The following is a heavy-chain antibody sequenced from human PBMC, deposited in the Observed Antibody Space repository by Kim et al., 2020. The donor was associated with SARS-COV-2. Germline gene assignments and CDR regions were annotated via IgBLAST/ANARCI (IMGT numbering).Heavy chain of an antibody. Sequence: GGSLRLSCAASGFTFSSYEMNWVRQAPGKGLEWVSYIGTSGTAMYYADSVKGRFTISRDNAKNSLYLQMNSLRAEDTAVYYCARFPINSGTDWFDPWGQGTLVTVSS. CDR1: GFTFSSYE. CDR3: ARFPINSGTDWFDP. J-gene: IGHJ5*02. V-gene: IGHV3-48*03. CDR2: IGTSGTAM. D-gene: IGHD1-26*01.